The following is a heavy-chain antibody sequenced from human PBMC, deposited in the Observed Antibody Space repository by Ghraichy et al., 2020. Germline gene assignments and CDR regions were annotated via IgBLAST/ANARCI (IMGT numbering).Heavy chain of an antibody. CDR1: ESIVSSRY. CDR2: FYNGGST. V-gene: IGHV3-66*01. D-gene: IGHD4-11*01. Sequence: GGSLRLSCAASESIVSSRYMTWVRQAPGKGLEWVSVFYNGGSTYYPDSVKGRFTISRDTSKNTLYLQMNSLRAEDTAVYYCARDRADYNIYGMDVWGQGTTVTVSS. J-gene: IGHJ6*02. CDR3: ARDRADYNIYGMDV.